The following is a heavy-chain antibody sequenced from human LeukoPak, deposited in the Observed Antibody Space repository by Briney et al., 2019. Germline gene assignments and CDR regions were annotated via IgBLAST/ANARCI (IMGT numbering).Heavy chain of an antibody. V-gene: IGHV5-51*01. CDR2: IYPGDSDT. D-gene: IGHD3-3*01. CDR3: ARHPYFDFWSGYYKTYPYYFDY. J-gene: IGHJ4*02. Sequence: GESLKISCKGSGYSFTSYWIGWVRQMPGKGLEWMGIIYPGDSDTRYSPSFQGQVTISADKSISTAYLQWSSLKASDTAMYYCARHPYFDFWSGYYKTYPYYFDYWGQGTLVTVSS. CDR1: GYSFTSYW.